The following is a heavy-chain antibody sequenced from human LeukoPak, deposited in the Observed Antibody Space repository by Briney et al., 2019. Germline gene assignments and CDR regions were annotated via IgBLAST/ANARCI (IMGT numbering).Heavy chain of an antibody. CDR1: GGSISSYY. CDR2: IYYSGST. D-gene: IGHD2-2*01. J-gene: IGHJ3*02. Sequence: SETLSLTCTVSGGSISSYYWSWIRQPPGKGLEWIGYIYYSGSTNYNPSLKSRVTISVDTSKNQFSLKLSSVTAADTAVYYCARAPTDMYCSSTSCYGSDAFDIWGQGTMVTVSS. V-gene: IGHV4-59*12. CDR3: ARAPTDMYCSSTSCYGSDAFDI.